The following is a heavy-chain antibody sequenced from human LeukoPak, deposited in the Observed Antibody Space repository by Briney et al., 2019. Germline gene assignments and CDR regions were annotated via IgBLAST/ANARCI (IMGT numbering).Heavy chain of an antibody. J-gene: IGHJ4*02. V-gene: IGHV4-34*01. CDR1: GGSFSGYY. CDR3: ARGTAYDFWSGFFSNFDY. D-gene: IGHD3-3*01. CDR2: INHSGST. Sequence: PSETLSLTCAVYGGSFSGYYWSWIRQPPGKGLEWIGEINHSGSTNYNPSPKSRVTISVDTSKNQFSLKLSSVTAADTAVYYCARGTAYDFWSGFFSNFDYWGQGTLVTVSS.